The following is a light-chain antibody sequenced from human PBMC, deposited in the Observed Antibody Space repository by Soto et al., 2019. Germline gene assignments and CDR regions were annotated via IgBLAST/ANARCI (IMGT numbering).Light chain of an antibody. CDR3: SSSTSSTTLDV. J-gene: IGLJ1*01. CDR2: EVS. Sequence: QSALTQPASVSGSPGQSITISCTGTSSDVGGYNYVSWYQQHPGKAPKLMIFEVSNRPSGVSIRFSGSKSGNTASLTISGLQAEDEADYYCSSSTSSTTLDVFGTGTKLTAL. CDR1: SSDVGGYNY. V-gene: IGLV2-14*01.